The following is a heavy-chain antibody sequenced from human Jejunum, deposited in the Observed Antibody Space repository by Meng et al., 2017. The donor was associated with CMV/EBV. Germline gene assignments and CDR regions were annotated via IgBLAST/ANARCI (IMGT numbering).Heavy chain of an antibody. D-gene: IGHD3-16*01. V-gene: IGHV3-43*01. CDR3: ATIGGLQAFDF. CDR2: ISWDGGDT. Sequence: ASGFDVEDYTMHWVRQAPGKSLEWVSLISWDGGDTLYADSVRGRFTISRDNSKNSLYLHMSSLRADDTAFYYCATIGGLQAFDFWGQGTMVTVSS. J-gene: IGHJ3*01. CDR1: GFDVEDYT.